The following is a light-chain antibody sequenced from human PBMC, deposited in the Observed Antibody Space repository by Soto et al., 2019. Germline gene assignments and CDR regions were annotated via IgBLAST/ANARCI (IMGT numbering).Light chain of an antibody. V-gene: IGKV3-11*01. CDR1: QSVSSY. Sequence: EIVLTQSPATLSLSPGERATLSCRASQSVSSYLAWYQQKPGQAPRLLIYDASNRATGIPARFSGSGSGTDFTLTISSIEPEDFAVSYCKLRSNWPPLTFRGGTKVEIK. J-gene: IGKJ4*01. CDR2: DAS. CDR3: KLRSNWPPLT.